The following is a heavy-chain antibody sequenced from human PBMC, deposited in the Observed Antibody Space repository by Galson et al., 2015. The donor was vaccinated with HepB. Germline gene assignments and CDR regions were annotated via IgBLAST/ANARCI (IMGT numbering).Heavy chain of an antibody. D-gene: IGHD5-24*01. V-gene: IGHV1-69*10. Sequence: SVKVSCKASGGTFSSYAISWARQAPGQGLEWMGGIIPILGTANHAQKFQGRVTITADKSTSTAYMELSSLRSEDTAVYYCAREASDGYNYGTYYYGMDVWGQGTTVTVSS. J-gene: IGHJ6*02. CDR3: AREASDGYNYGTYYYGMDV. CDR2: IIPILGTA. CDR1: GGTFSSYA.